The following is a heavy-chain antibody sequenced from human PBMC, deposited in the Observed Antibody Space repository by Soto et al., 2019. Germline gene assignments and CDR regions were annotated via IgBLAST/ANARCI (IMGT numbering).Heavy chain of an antibody. CDR1: GYTFTSYG. J-gene: IGHJ6*02. V-gene: IGHV1-18*04. CDR2: ISVDDGDT. CDR3: ARDQVAKWATGSDMVNYYYGMDA. Sequence: ASVKVSCKASGYTFTSYGISWVRQAPGQGLEWMGWISVDDGDTNYAQNFQGRVTMSTDTSTSTAYMEMRSLRSDDTAVYYCARDQVAKWATGSDMVNYYYGMDAWGQGTTVTVSS. D-gene: IGHD5-18*01.